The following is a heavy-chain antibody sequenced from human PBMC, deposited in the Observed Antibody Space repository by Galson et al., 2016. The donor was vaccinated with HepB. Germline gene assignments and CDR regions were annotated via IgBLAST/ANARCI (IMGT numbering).Heavy chain of an antibody. Sequence: LRLSCAASGFSFSSYAMSWVRQAPGKGLEWVSGITSGGTTYYADSVKGRFTISRDNSKNILYLQMKSLRDEDTAVYYCAKRPYSYGWHYGMDVWGQGTTVTVSS. CDR1: GFSFSSYA. D-gene: IGHD5-18*01. V-gene: IGHV3-23*01. J-gene: IGHJ6*02. CDR3: AKRPYSYGWHYGMDV. CDR2: ITSGGTT.